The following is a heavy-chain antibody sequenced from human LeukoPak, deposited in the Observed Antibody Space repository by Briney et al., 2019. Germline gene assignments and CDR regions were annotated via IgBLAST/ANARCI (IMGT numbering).Heavy chain of an antibody. CDR3: ARYLGLEWLLYYYLDL. CDR2: ISSSSSTI. Sequence: GGSLRLSCGAPGFNLRSYNMKWGRQAPGKGLEWVSYISSSSSTIYYADSVKGRFTICRDNDNTPLYLQLNSLSTQDTALHYCARYLGLEWLLYYYLDLWGKGTTVTVSS. CDR1: GFNLRSYN. J-gene: IGHJ6*03. D-gene: IGHD3-3*01. V-gene: IGHV3-48*01.